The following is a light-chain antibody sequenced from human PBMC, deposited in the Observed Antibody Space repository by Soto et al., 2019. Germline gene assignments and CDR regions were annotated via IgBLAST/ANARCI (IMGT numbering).Light chain of an antibody. CDR2: DVS. Sequence: IQMTQAPSTLSASVGDRVTITCRASQNINDWFAWYQQKPGKAPKLLIYDVSTLHSGVPSRLSGSASGTEFTLTISNLESDDFTTYYCQQYHRYSTFGQGTKVDIK. V-gene: IGKV1-5*01. CDR3: QQYHRYST. CDR1: QNINDW. J-gene: IGKJ1*01.